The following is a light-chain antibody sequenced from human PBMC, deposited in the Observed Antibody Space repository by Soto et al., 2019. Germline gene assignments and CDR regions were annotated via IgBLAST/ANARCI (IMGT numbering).Light chain of an antibody. CDR1: QSVSSN. V-gene: IGKV3-15*01. CDR3: QQSHSTPIT. CDR2: DAS. Sequence: EIVMTQSPGTLSVSPGERATLSCRASQSVSSNLAWYQQKPGQAPRLLISDASTRATGIPARFSGSGSGTEFTLTISSLQPEDFATYYCQQSHSTPITFGQGTRLEIK. J-gene: IGKJ5*01.